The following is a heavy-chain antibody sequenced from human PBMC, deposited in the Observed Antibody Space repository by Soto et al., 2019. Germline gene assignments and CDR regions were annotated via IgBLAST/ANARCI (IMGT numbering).Heavy chain of an antibody. CDR2: IGTAGDT. J-gene: IGHJ6*02. CDR3: ARGSVRYFDWSPHYYGMDV. CDR1: GFTFSSYD. Sequence: LRLSCAASGFTFSSYDMHWVRQATGKGLEWVSAIGTAGDTYYPGSVKGRFTISRENAKNSLYLQMNSLRAGDTAVYYCARGSVRYFDWSPHYYGMDVWGQGTTVTVSS. D-gene: IGHD3-9*01. V-gene: IGHV3-13*01.